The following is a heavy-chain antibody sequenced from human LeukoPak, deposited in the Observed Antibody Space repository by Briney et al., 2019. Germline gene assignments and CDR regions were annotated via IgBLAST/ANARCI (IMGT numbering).Heavy chain of an antibody. CDR1: GGSISSSNW. V-gene: IGHV4-4*02. D-gene: IGHD3-10*01. CDR2: IYHSGST. J-gene: IGHJ3*02. Sequence: SGTLLLTCTASGGSISSSNWWSWVRQPPGKGLEWIGEIYHSGSTNYNPSLKSRVTISVDKSKNQFSLKLSSVTAADTAVYYCARLKLLWFRLGAFDIWGQGTMVTVSS. CDR3: ARLKLLWFRLGAFDI.